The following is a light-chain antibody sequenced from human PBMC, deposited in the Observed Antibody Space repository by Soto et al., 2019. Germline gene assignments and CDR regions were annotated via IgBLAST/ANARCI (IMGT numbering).Light chain of an antibody. V-gene: IGLV3-21*04. CDR3: QVWDSSSDQAV. CDR2: YDS. Sequence: SYELTQPPSVSVAPGKTARFTCGGNNIGSKSVHWYQQKPGQAPVLVIYYDSDRPSGIPERISGSNSGNTATLTISRVEAGDEADYYCQVWDSSSDQAVFGGGTKLTVL. CDR1: NIGSKS. J-gene: IGLJ2*01.